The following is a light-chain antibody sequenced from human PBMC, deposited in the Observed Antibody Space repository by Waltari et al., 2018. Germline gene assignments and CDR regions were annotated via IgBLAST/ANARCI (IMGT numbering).Light chain of an antibody. V-gene: IGKV3-20*01. CDR3: QQYGTSSYT. CDR1: QSFSSSY. CDR2: GAS. Sequence: CRASQSFSSSYFAWYQQKPGQAPRLLIYGASSRATGIPDRFSGSGSGTDFTLTISRLEPEDFAVYYCQQYGTSSYTFGQGTKLEI. J-gene: IGKJ2*01.